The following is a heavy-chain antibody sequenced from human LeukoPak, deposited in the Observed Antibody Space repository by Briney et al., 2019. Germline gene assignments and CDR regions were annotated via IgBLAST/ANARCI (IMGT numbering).Heavy chain of an antibody. CDR1: GFTFSNHA. V-gene: IGHV3-23*01. CDR2: VTGDGDST. D-gene: IGHD1-26*01. CDR3: ARHVGSWGPFDY. Sequence: RGSLRLSCAASGFTFSNHAMSWVRQAPGRGLEWVSTVTGDGDSTYYADSVRGRLSISRDNSKNTLSLQMNSLRADDTAMYYCARHVGSWGPFDYWGQGALVTVSS. J-gene: IGHJ4*02.